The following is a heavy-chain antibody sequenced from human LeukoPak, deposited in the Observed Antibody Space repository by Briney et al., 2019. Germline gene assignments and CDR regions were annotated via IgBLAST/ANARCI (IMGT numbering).Heavy chain of an antibody. CDR2: INPNHCRT. V-gene: IGHV1-2*02. J-gene: IGHJ4*02. CDR3: AGLSGYDPFYFDY. Sequence: ASVKLSCKASGYSFTGYYMHWVRQAPGQGLEWMACINPNHCRTDYAQKFQGRVTMTRDTANSTAYMELSRLTSDDTAVYYCAGLSGYDPFYFDYWGQGTLVAVSS. D-gene: IGHD5-12*01. CDR1: GYSFTGYY.